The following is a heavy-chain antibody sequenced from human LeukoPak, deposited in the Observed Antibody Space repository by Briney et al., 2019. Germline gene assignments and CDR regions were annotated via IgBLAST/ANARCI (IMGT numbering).Heavy chain of an antibody. CDR3: AATESSGMDV. D-gene: IGHD4-11*01. CDR1: GFTSSSSW. J-gene: IGHJ6*02. Sequence: QAGGSLRLSCVVSGFTSSSSWMNWVRQAPGKGLEWVANIKQDGSEKYYVDSVKGRFTISRDNAKNSLYLQMNSLRAEDTAVYYCAATESSGMDVWGQGTTVTVSS. V-gene: IGHV3-7*01. CDR2: IKQDGSEK.